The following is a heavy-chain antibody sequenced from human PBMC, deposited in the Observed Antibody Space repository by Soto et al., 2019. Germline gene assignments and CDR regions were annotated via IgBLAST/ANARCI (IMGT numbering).Heavy chain of an antibody. CDR1: GFTFSSYA. J-gene: IGHJ3*02. V-gene: IGHV3-23*01. CDR2: ISGSGGST. D-gene: IGHD2-15*01. CDR3: AKTHGYCSGGSCDSVAFDI. Sequence: GGSLRLSCAASGFTFSSYAMSWVRQSPGKGLEWVSAISGSGGSTYYADSVKGRFTISRDNSKNTLYLQMNSLRAEDTAVYYCAKTHGYCSGGSCDSVAFDIWGQGTMVTVSS.